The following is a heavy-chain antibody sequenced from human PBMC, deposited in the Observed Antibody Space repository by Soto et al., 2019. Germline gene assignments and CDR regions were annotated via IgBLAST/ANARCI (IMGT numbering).Heavy chain of an antibody. Sequence: PGGSPRLSCAACGFTVCSYAMNGVRQAPGKGLEWVSAITGGGGSTYYADSVKGRFTISRDNSKNTLYLQMNSLRAEDTAVYYCAKVGEAHWNDVSEDYWGQGTLVNVSS. D-gene: IGHD1-1*01. CDR1: GFTVCSYA. V-gene: IGHV3-23*01. CDR3: AKVGEAHWNDVSEDY. CDR2: ITGGGGST. J-gene: IGHJ4*02.